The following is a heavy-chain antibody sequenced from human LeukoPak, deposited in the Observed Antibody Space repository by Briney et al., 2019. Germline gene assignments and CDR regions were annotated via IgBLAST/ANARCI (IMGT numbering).Heavy chain of an antibody. D-gene: IGHD3-22*01. CDR2: INHSGST. Sequence: SETLSLTCTVSGGSISSYYWSWIRQPPGKGLEWIGEINHSGSTNYNPSFKSRVTISVDTSKNQFSLKLSSVTAADTAVYYCASRFSSGYPIDASDIWGQGTMVTVSS. CDR1: GGSISSYY. V-gene: IGHV4-34*01. J-gene: IGHJ3*02. CDR3: ASRFSSGYPIDASDI.